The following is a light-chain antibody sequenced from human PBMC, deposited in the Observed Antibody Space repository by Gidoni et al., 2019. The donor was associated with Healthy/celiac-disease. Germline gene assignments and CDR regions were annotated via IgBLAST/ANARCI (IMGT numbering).Light chain of an antibody. Sequence: DIQLTQSPSFLSASVGDRVTSPCQARQDISNYLNWYKQKPGKAPTLLIYDASNLETGAPSSIRRSGAGEDFTFTSSRLQHDVVASYYCQRYDNLPRTFGGGTKVEIK. V-gene: IGKV1-33*01. CDR2: DAS. CDR3: QRYDNLPRT. CDR1: QDISNY. J-gene: IGKJ4*01.